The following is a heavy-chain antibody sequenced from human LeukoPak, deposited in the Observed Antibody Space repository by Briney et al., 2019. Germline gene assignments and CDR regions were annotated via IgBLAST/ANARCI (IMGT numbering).Heavy chain of an antibody. CDR2: ISSSSSYI. V-gene: IGHV3-21*04. CDR3: AKVRTGTYYDFWSGYFDY. J-gene: IGHJ4*02. CDR1: GFTFSSYS. Sequence: GGSLRLSCAASGFTFSSYSMNWVRQAPGKGLEWVSSISSSSSYIYYADSVKGRFTISRDNAKNSLYLQMNSLRAEDTAVYYCAKVRTGTYYDFWSGYFDYWGQGTLVTVSS. D-gene: IGHD3-3*01.